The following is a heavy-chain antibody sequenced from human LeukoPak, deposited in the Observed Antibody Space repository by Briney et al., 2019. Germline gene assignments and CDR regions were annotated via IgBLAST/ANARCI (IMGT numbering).Heavy chain of an antibody. J-gene: IGHJ4*02. V-gene: IGHV4-39*01. CDR3: ARAFDK. CDR1: AGSITSSGHY. Sequence: PSETLSLTCSVSAGSITSSGHYWGWIRQPPGKGLEWIGSFFYGGTTYYNPSLNGRATVSLGTSKNQFFLKMTSVTVADTAVYYCARAFDKWGQGILVTVSS. CDR2: FFYGGTT.